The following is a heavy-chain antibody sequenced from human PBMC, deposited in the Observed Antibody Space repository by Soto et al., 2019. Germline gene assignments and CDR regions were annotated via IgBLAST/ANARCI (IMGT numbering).Heavy chain of an antibody. CDR2: MSHSGSST. CDR1: GVTFRNYA. J-gene: IGHJ5*02. D-gene: IGHD3-10*01. Sequence: EVQFLESGGGLVQPGGSLRLSCAASGVTFRNYAMNWVRQAPGKGLEGVSGMSHSGSSTYYADSVKGRFTISRDNSKNPLFLQMNTLTAEDTAVYYCAKGSWVHHGSEGGNRLDPWGQGTLVTLSP. V-gene: IGHV3-23*01. CDR3: AKGSWVHHGSEGGNRLDP.